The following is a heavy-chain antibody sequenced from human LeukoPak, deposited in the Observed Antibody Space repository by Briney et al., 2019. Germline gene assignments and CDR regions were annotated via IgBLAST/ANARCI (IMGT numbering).Heavy chain of an antibody. CDR1: GGSITTYY. Sequence: PSETLSLTCTVSGGSITTYYWTWIRQPAGKGLEWIGRIDTSGSTNYNPSLKSRVTMSLDTSKNQISLKLSSVTAADTAVYYCAKSAAYPFPLDYWGQGTLVTVSS. CDR2: IDTSGST. CDR3: AKSAAYPFPLDY. J-gene: IGHJ4*02. D-gene: IGHD6-25*01. V-gene: IGHV4-4*07.